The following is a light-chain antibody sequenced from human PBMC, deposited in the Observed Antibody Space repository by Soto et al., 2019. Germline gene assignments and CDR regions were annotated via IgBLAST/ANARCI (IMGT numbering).Light chain of an antibody. J-gene: IGKJ4*01. CDR2: AAS. CDR3: QQFNRYPLT. CDR1: QGIGND. V-gene: IGKV1-17*01. Sequence: IQMTQSPSSLSASVGDRVTITCRLGQGIGNDLAWYHQKPGKAPKLLIFAASALQSGVPSRFSGTGSGTEFTLTITSLQPEDFATYYCQQFNRYPLTFGGGTKVDIK.